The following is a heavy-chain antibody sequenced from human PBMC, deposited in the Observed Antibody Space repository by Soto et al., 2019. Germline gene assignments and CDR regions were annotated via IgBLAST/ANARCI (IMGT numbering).Heavy chain of an antibody. D-gene: IGHD2-15*01. Sequence: EVQLVESGGGLVKPGGSLRLSCAASGFTFSSYSMNWVRQAPGKGLEWVSSISSSSSYIYYADSVKGRFTISRDNAKNSLYLQMNSLRAEDTAVYYCARAPYCSGGSCYWDYYYYYYRDVWGKGTTVTVSS. CDR3: ARAPYCSGGSCYWDYYYYYYRDV. V-gene: IGHV3-21*01. CDR1: GFTFSSYS. CDR2: ISSSSSYI. J-gene: IGHJ6*03.